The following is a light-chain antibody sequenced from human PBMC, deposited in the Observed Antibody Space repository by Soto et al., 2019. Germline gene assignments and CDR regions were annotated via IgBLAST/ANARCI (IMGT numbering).Light chain of an antibody. CDR1: QSVSSN. CDR2: GAS. V-gene: IGKV3-15*01. CDR3: QQYNNWPSMYT. Sequence: EIVMTQSPATLSVSPGERATLSCRASQSVSSNLAWYQQKPGQAPRRLIYGASTRATGIPARFSGSGSGTEFTLTISSLQSEDFAVYYCQQYNNWPSMYTFVQGTKLEIK. J-gene: IGKJ2*01.